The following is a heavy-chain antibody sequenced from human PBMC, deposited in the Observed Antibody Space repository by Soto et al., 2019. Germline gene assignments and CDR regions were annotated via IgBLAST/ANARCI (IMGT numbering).Heavy chain of an antibody. CDR2: IIPIFGTA. CDR1: GGTFSSYA. CDR3: ARDQDVAAAGDYYYYGMDV. D-gene: IGHD6-13*01. V-gene: IGHV1-69*01. J-gene: IGHJ6*02. Sequence: QVQLVQSGAEVKKPGSSVKVSCKASGGTFSSYAISWVRQAPGQGLEWMGGIIPIFGTANYAQKFQGRVTITADESTSTAYMELSSLRSEDTAVYYCARDQDVAAAGDYYYYGMDVWGQGTTVTVSS.